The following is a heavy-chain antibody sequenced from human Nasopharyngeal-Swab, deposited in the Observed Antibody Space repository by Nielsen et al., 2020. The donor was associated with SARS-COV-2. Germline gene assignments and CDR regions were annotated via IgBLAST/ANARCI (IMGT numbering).Heavy chain of an antibody. V-gene: IGHV4-61*01. D-gene: IGHD2-15*01. CDR2: IYYSGST. CDR1: GGSVSSGSYY. J-gene: IGHJ3*02. CDR3: ARVLTRNLVVALVLDAFDI. Sequence: SETLSLTYTVSGGSVSSGSYYWSWIRQPPGKGLEWIGYIYYSGSTNYNPSVKSRVTISVDTSKNQFSLKLSSVTAADTAVYYCARVLTRNLVVALVLDAFDIWGQGTMVTVSS.